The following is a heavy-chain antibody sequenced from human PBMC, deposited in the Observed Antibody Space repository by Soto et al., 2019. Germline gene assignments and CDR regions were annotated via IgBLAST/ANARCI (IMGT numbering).Heavy chain of an antibody. CDR1: GYSFTIYW. CDR3: ATLGYSLGTFDF. CDR2: IDPSDSDT. D-gene: IGHD3-22*01. V-gene: IGHV5-10-1*01. J-gene: IGHJ3*01. Sequence: PGESLKISCNGSGYSFTIYWISWVRQMPGKGLELMGRIDPSDSDTYYSPSFQGHVTISADKSISAAYLQWSSLKASDTAMYYCATLGYSLGTFDFWGRGTRVTVSS.